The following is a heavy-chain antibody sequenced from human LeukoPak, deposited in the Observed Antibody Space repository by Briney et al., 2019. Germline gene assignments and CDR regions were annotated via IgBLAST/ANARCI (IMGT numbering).Heavy chain of an antibody. Sequence: SETLSLTCTVSGYSISSGYYWGWIRQPPGKGLEWIGSMYHSGSTYYNPSLKSRVTISVDTSKNQFSLKLSSVTAADTAVYYCARGLDSSSWWGQGTLVTVSS. CDR3: ARGLDSSSW. D-gene: IGHD6-13*01. V-gene: IGHV4-38-2*02. J-gene: IGHJ4*02. CDR2: MYHSGST. CDR1: GYSISSGYY.